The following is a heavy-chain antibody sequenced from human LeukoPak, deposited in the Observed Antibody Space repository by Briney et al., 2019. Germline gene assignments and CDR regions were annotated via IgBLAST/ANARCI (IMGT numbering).Heavy chain of an antibody. D-gene: IGHD3-9*01. Sequence: GESLKISCKGSGYSFTSYWIGWVRQMPGKGLEWTGIIYPGDSDTRYSPSFQGQVTISADKSIGTAYLQWSSLKASDTAMYYCARHVLEQLRYFDPYYFDYWGQGTLVTVSS. CDR1: GYSFTSYW. CDR2: IYPGDSDT. CDR3: ARHVLEQLRYFDPYYFDY. V-gene: IGHV5-51*01. J-gene: IGHJ4*02.